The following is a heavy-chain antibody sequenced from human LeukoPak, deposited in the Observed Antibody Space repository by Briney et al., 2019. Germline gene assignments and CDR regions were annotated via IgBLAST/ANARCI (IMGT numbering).Heavy chain of an antibody. V-gene: IGHV4-30-2*01. J-gene: IGHJ5*02. CDR1: GGSISSGGYY. CDR3: ARDNRGGLHRINWFDP. D-gene: IGHD2-15*01. Sequence: SETLSLTCTVSGGSISSGGYYWSWIRQPPGKGLEWIGYIYHSGSTYYNPSLKSRVTISVDRSKNQFSLKLSSVTAADTAVYYCARDNRGGLHRINWFDPWGQGTLVTVSS. CDR2: IYHSGST.